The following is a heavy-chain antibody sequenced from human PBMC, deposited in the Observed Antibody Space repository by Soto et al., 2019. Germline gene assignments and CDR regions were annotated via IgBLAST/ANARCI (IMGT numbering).Heavy chain of an antibody. Sequence: ASVKVSFKASGYTFTSYGISWVRQAPGQGLEWMGWISAYNGNTNYAQKLQGRVTMTTDTSTSTAYMELRSLRSDDTAVYYCARLFGVYYDFWSGYDHAFDYYGMDVWGQGTTVTVSS. J-gene: IGHJ6*02. CDR2: ISAYNGNT. CDR3: ARLFGVYYDFWSGYDHAFDYYGMDV. V-gene: IGHV1-18*01. CDR1: GYTFTSYG. D-gene: IGHD3-3*01.